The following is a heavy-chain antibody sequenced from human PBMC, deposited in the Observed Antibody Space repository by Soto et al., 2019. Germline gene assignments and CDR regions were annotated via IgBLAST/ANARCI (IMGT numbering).Heavy chain of an antibody. V-gene: IGHV4-4*02. CDR1: GGSISSSNW. D-gene: IGHD6-19*01. CDR2: IYHSGST. Sequence: TLSLTCAVSGGSISSSNWWSWVRQPPGKGLEWIGEIYHSGSTNYNPSLKSRVTISVDKSKNQFSLKLSSVTAADTAVYYCARDRIAVAGTFYYWGQGTLVTVSS. CDR3: ARDRIAVAGTFYY. J-gene: IGHJ4*02.